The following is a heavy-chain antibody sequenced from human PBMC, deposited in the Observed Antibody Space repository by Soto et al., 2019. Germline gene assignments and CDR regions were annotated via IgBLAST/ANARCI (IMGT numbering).Heavy chain of an antibody. CDR3: ARGRLWFGELFVVENWFGP. J-gene: IGHJ5*02. CDR1: GYTFTGYY. D-gene: IGHD3-10*01. V-gene: IGHV1-2*04. Sequence: QVQLGQSGAEVKKPGSSVKVSCKASGYTFTGYYMHWVRQATGQGLEWMGWINPNSRGTNYAQKLLGWVTMHRDPSISTAYMDLSRLRSDDTAVYYCARGRLWFGELFVVENWFGPWGQGTLVTVSS. CDR2: INPNSRGT.